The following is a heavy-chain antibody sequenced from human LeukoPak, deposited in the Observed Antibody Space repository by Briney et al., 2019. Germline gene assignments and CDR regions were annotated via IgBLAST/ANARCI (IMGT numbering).Heavy chain of an antibody. V-gene: IGHV3-30*04. CDR1: GFTFSSYA. D-gene: IGHD2-15*01. J-gene: IGHJ4*02. CDR2: ISYDGSNK. CDR3: AAPEEYYCSGGSCYGY. Sequence: GGSLRLSCAASGFTFSSYAMHWVRQAPGKGLEWVAVISYDGSNKYYADSVKGRFTISRDNSKNTLYLQMNSLRAEDTAVYYCAAPEEYYCSGGSCYGYWGQGTLVTVSS.